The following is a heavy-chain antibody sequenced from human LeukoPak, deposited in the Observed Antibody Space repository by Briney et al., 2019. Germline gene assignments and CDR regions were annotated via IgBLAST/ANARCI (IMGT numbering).Heavy chain of an antibody. CDR1: GFTFSSYA. CDR2: IYTGGST. CDR3: ATLPYDSSGYYEF. J-gene: IGHJ4*02. Sequence: GGSLGLSCAASGFTFSSYAMSWVRQTPSKGLEWVSVIYTGGSTYYADSVKGRFTISRDNSKNTLYLQMNSLRAEDTAVYYCATLPYDSSGYYEFWGQGTLVTVSS. V-gene: IGHV3-23*03. D-gene: IGHD3-22*01.